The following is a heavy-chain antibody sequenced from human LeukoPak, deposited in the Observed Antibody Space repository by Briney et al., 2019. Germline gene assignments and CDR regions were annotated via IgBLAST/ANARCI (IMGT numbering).Heavy chain of an antibody. Sequence: PSETLSLTCTVSGYSISSGYYWGWIRQPPGKGLEWIGSIYHSGSTYYNPSLKSRVTISVDTSKNQFSLKLSSVTAADTAVYYCAREGITMVRGPRDWFDPWGQGTLVTVSS. D-gene: IGHD3-10*01. J-gene: IGHJ5*02. CDR2: IYHSGST. V-gene: IGHV4-38-2*02. CDR3: AREGITMVRGPRDWFDP. CDR1: GYSISSGYY.